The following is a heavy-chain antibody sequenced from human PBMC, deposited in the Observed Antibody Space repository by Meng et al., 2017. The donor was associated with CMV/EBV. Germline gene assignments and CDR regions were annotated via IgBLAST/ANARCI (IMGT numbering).Heavy chain of an antibody. CDR3: AREGDNPFDY. Sequence: QVQLQDPGPGLVKPSQTRSLTCTVSVCSIISGDYFWSWSRQPPGKGLEWIGYIYYSGSTYYNPSLKSRVTISVDTSKNQFSLKLSSVTAADTAVYYCAREGDNPFDYWGQGTLVTVSS. CDR1: VCSIISGDYF. CDR2: IYYSGST. J-gene: IGHJ4*02. V-gene: IGHV4-30-4*08. D-gene: IGHD2-21*02.